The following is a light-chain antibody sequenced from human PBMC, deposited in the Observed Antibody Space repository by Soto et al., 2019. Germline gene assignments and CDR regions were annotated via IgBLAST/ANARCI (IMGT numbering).Light chain of an antibody. CDR3: QPYGTSPLT. CDR2: GAS. Sequence: EIVLTQSPRTLSLSPGESATLSCTASQSVRSNSLAWYQQKPGQAPRLLMFGASGRATGTPPRFSGRGSGTDIYLTTGRLEPEGFAVYYCQPYGTSPLTFGGGTKVEI. CDR1: QSVRSNS. J-gene: IGKJ4*01. V-gene: IGKV3-20*01.